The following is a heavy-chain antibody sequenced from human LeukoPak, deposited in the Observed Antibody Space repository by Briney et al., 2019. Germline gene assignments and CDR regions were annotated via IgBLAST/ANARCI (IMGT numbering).Heavy chain of an antibody. J-gene: IGHJ4*02. D-gene: IGHD3-16*01. CDR3: AKDQNYDYVWGSYRDDY. Sequence: GGSLILSCAAPGFTFSSYGMHSVRQAPGKGLEWVAFIRYDGSNKYYADSVKGRFTISRDNSKNTLYLQMNSLRAEDTAVYYCAKDQNYDYVWGSYRDDYWGQGTLVTVSS. CDR2: IRYDGSNK. V-gene: IGHV3-30*02. CDR1: GFTFSSYG.